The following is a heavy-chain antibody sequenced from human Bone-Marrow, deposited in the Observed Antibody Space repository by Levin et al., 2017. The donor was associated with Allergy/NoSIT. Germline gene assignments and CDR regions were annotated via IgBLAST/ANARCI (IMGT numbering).Heavy chain of an antibody. CDR3: ARDVTDTSASYAFDV. J-gene: IGHJ3*01. CDR2: ISSSGISI. CDR1: GFSMRDYL. Sequence: GESLKISCEASGFSMRDYLMTCIRQAPGKGFEWISYISSSGISIYSADSVRGRFSISRDIATNSLYLQMTGLRVDDTAVYYCARDVTDTSASYAFDVWGPGTVVTVSS. D-gene: IGHD2-21*02. V-gene: IGHV3-11*01.